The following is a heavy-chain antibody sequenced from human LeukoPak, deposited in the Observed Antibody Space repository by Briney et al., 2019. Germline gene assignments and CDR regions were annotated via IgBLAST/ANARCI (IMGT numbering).Heavy chain of an antibody. CDR2: INPNSGGT. D-gene: IGHD3-22*01. V-gene: IGHV1-2*02. Sequence: GASVKVSCKASGYTFTSYGISWVRQAPGQGLEWMGWINPNSGGTNYAQKFQGRVTMTRDTSISTAYMELSRLRSDDTAVYYCASGYYDSSGYYYFDYWGQGTLVTVSS. CDR3: ASGYYDSSGYYYFDY. J-gene: IGHJ4*02. CDR1: GYTFTSYG.